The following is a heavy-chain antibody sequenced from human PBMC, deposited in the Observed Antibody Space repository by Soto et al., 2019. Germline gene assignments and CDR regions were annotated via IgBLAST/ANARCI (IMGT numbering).Heavy chain of an antibody. V-gene: IGHV4-39*01. Sequence: SESLSLTCTVSRDSISRDNNYWGWIPQHPRKGLEWIGGINYSGNTYYDPSLKSRVTISVDTSNNQFSLMLTSVTAADTAVYYCARHPGYCTGTSCCGYYTMDVWGQGTTVS. CDR1: RDSISRDNNY. J-gene: IGHJ6*02. D-gene: IGHD2-2*01. CDR3: ARHPGYCTGTSCCGYYTMDV. CDR2: INYSGNT.